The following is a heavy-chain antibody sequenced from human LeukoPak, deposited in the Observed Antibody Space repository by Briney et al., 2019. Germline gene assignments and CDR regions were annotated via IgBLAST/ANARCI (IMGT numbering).Heavy chain of an antibody. CDR2: VSVSGLS. D-gene: IGHD3-16*02. V-gene: IGHV4-4*02. CDR1: GGSITTTNF. CDR3: ARGGNVWGSYRFYYFDY. J-gene: IGHJ4*02. Sequence: SETLSLTCGVSGGSITTTNFWSWVRQTPGQGLEWIGEVSVSGLSDYNPSLRGRVTMSLDTSKNHLSLKLTSVTAADTAVYYCARGGNVWGSYRFYYFDYWGQGTLVTVSS.